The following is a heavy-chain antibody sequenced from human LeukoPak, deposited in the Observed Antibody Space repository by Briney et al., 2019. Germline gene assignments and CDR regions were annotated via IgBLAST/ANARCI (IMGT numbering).Heavy chain of an antibody. D-gene: IGHD6-19*01. CDR3: AKGADPLTWRMTTVAGTRFDF. CDR2: ISGDGGSR. CDR1: GFTFDDYA. J-gene: IGHJ4*02. V-gene: IGHV3-43*02. Sequence: GGSLRLSCAVSGFTFDDYAMHWVRQAPGKGLEWVSLISGDGGSRYYAGSVKGRFTVSRDNSKNSLYLQMNRLRTEDTAFYYCAKGADPLTWRMTTVAGTRFDFWGQGTLVTVSP.